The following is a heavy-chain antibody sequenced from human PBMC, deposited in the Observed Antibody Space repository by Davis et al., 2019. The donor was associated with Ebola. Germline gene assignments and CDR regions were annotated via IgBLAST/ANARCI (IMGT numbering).Heavy chain of an antibody. J-gene: IGHJ4*02. V-gene: IGHV4-34*01. CDR2: INHRGRT. CDR3: ASPHQIRDKNYFDL. Sequence: PSETLSLTCGLYGASFSDYFWSWFRQTPGKGLEWIGEINHRGRTYYNPSLRSRVTISIDTSGNHFSLMLRSVTAADTAMYYCASPHQIRDKNYFDLWGQGTLVTVSS. CDR1: GASFSDYF. D-gene: IGHD2-2*01.